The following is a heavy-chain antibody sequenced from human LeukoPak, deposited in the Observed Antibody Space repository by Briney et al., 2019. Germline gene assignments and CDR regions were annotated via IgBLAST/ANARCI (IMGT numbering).Heavy chain of an antibody. CDR3: ARQAYSSNLGWFDP. CDR2: IYNSEST. CDR1: GGSISSSTYY. D-gene: IGHD6-13*01. Sequence: SETLSLTCSVSGGSISSSTYYWGWIRQPPGKGLEWIGNIYNSESTYYNPSLKSRVTIYVDTSKNQFSLKLSSVTAADTAVYYCARQAYSSNLGWFDPWGQGTLVTVSS. J-gene: IGHJ5*02. V-gene: IGHV4-39*01.